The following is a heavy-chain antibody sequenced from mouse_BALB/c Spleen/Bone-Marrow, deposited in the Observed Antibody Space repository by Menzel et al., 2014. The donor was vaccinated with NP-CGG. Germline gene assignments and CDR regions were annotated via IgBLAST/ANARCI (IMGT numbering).Heavy chain of an antibody. J-gene: IGHJ3*01. CDR1: GYTFTSYY. Sequence: LVESGAELVKPGASVKLSCKSSGYTFTSYYMHWVKQRPGQGLEWIGGINPSNGGTNFNEKFKSKATLTVDKSSSTAYMQLSSLTSEDSAVYYCTREGTFFAYWGQGTLVTVSA. CDR3: TREGTFFAY. D-gene: IGHD3-3*01. V-gene: IGHV1S81*02. CDR2: INPSNGGT.